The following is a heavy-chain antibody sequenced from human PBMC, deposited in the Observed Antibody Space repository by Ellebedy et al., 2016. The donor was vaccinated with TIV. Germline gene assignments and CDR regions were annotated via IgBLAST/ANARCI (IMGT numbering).Heavy chain of an antibody. V-gene: IGHV4-39*01. J-gene: IGHJ4*02. D-gene: IGHD5-18*01. CDR1: GGSISSSSYY. Sequence: SETLSLXXTVSGGSISSSSYYWGWIRQPPGKGLEWIGSIYYSGSTYYNPSLKSRVTISVDTSKNQFSLKLSSVTAADTAVYYCARHFPTAMADYWGQGTLVTVSS. CDR3: ARHFPTAMADY. CDR2: IYYSGST.